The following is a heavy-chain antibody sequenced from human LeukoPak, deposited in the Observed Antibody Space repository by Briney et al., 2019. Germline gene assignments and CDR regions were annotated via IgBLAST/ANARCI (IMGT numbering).Heavy chain of an antibody. V-gene: IGHV1-46*01. CDR2: IHPSGGNA. CDR1: GYPFTSHY. Sequence: ASVKISCKASGYPFTSHYVHWVRQAPGQGLEWMGIIHPSGGNARNTQNFQGRVTMTRDMSTSTVYLELSSLRSEDTAVYYRARDCSSTTCQGPVLDFWGQGTLVTASS. CDR3: ARDCSSTTCQGPVLDF. D-gene: IGHD2/OR15-2a*01. J-gene: IGHJ4*02.